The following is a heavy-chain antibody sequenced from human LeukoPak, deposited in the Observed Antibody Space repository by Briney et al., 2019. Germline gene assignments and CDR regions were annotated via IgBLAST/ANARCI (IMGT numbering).Heavy chain of an antibody. CDR3: ARTIMIRGGNDY. J-gene: IGHJ4*02. D-gene: IGHD3-10*01. CDR1: GFTFSSYA. Sequence: GGSLRLSCAASGFTFSSYAMSWVRQAPGKGLEWVSAISGSGGSTYYADSVKGRFTISRDNSKNTLYLQMNSLRAEDTAVYYCARTIMIRGGNDYWGQGTLVTVSS. V-gene: IGHV3-23*01. CDR2: ISGSGGST.